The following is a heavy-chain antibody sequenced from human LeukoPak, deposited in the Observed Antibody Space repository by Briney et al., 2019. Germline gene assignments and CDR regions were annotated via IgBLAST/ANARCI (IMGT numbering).Heavy chain of an antibody. CDR3: ARQAVGIAAAGDHSDAFDI. CDR1: GGSISSGGYY. Sequence: SQTLSLTCTVSGGSISSGGYYWSWIRQPPGKGLEWIGYIYHSGSTYYNPSLKSRVTISVDRSKNQFSLKLSSVTAADTAVYYCARQAVGIAAAGDHSDAFDIWGQGIMVTVSS. CDR2: IYHSGST. V-gene: IGHV4-30-2*01. D-gene: IGHD6-13*01. J-gene: IGHJ3*02.